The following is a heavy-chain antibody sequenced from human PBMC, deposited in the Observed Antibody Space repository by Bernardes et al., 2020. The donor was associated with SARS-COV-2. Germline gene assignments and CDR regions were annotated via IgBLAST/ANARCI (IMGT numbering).Heavy chain of an antibody. D-gene: IGHD6-19*01. Sequence: GGSLRLSCEASGFSLSDYGMHWVRQAPGKGLEWVAGIFFDGSNEYYGDSVKGRFTISRDNSKNTLNLQMNSLRVDDTAIYYCAKDIKNSGWYPIDSWGQGTLVTVSS. J-gene: IGHJ4*02. CDR1: GFSLSDYG. CDR3: AKDIKNSGWYPIDS. V-gene: IGHV3-30*02. CDR2: IFFDGSNE.